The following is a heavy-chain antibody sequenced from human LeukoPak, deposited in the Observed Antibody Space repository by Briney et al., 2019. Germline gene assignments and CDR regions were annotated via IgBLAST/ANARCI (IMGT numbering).Heavy chain of an antibody. V-gene: IGHV4-34*01. Sequence: SETLSLTCAVYGESFSGYYWSWIRQPPGKGLEWIGEITHTGSTNYNPSLKSRMTISVDTPKNQFSLKLTSVTAADTAVYYCVRGRRGGPPLPYYYYYMDVWGKGTTVTVSS. D-gene: IGHD3-10*01. CDR3: VRGRRGGPPLPYYYYYMDV. CDR1: GESFSGYY. J-gene: IGHJ6*03. CDR2: ITHTGST.